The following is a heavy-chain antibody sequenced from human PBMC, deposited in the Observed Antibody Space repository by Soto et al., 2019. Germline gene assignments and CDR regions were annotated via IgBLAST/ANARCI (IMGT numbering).Heavy chain of an antibody. CDR2: ISYDGSNK. V-gene: IGHV3-30*18. CDR3: AKGRDGDYGRYYYYYGMDV. D-gene: IGHD4-17*01. CDR1: GFTFSSYG. J-gene: IGHJ6*02. Sequence: GGSLRLSCAASGFTFSSYGMHWVRQAPGKGLEWVAVISYDGSNKYYADSVKGRFTISRDNSKNTLYLQMNSLRAEDTAVYYCAKGRDGDYGRYYYYYGMDVWGQGTTVTVSS.